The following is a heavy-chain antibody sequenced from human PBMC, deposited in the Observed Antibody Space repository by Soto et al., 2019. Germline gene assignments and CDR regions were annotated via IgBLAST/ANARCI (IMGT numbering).Heavy chain of an antibody. D-gene: IGHD3-22*01. CDR3: ARLGTMIVVVNYFDY. CDR2: IYPGDSDT. J-gene: IGHJ4*02. CDR1: GYSFTSYW. V-gene: IGHV5-51*01. Sequence: GESLKISCKGSGYSFTSYWIGWVRQMPGKGLEWMGIIYPGDSDTRYSPSFQGQVTISADKSISTAYLQWSSLKASDTAMYYCARLGTMIVVVNYFDYWGQGTLVTASS.